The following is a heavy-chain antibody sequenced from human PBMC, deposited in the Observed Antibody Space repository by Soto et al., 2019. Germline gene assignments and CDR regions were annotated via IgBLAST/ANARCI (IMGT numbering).Heavy chain of an antibody. J-gene: IGHJ6*02. Sequence: SVKVSCKASGGTFSSYAISWVRQAPGQGLEWMGGIIPIFGTANYAQKFQGRVTITADESTSTAYMELSSLRSEDTAVYYCARYCSGGSCWEFYYYSGMVVWGQGTTVTVSS. CDR3: ARYCSGGSCWEFYYYSGMVV. D-gene: IGHD2-15*01. CDR2: IIPIFGTA. V-gene: IGHV1-69*13. CDR1: GGTFSSYA.